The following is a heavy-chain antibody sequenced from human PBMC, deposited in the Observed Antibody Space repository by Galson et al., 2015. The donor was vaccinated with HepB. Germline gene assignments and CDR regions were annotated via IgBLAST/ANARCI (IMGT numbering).Heavy chain of an antibody. CDR1: GFNFSNYA. D-gene: IGHD1-26*01. CDR2: ISDSGEDT. V-gene: IGHV3-23*01. CDR3: AKSRSGIVGAALNY. J-gene: IGHJ4*02. Sequence: SLRLSCAVSGFNFSNYAMTWARQAPGKGLEWVSSISDSGEDTYYADSVKGRFTISRDNSNSTLYLEVSSLRSGDSAMYFCAKSRSGIVGAALNYWGQGILVIVSS.